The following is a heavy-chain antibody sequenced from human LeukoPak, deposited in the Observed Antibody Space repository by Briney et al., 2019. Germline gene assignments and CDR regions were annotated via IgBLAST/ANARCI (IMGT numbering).Heavy chain of an antibody. CDR2: IYYSGST. Sequence: SQTLSLTCTVSGGSISSGGYYWSWNRQHPGKGLEWSGYIYYSGSTYCNPSLKSRVTISVDTSKTQFSLKLSSVTAADTAVYYCAGDGAGYCSGGSCYGYFQHWGQGTLVTVSS. D-gene: IGHD2-15*01. CDR3: AGDGAGYCSGGSCYGYFQH. V-gene: IGHV4-31*03. CDR1: GGSISSGGYY. J-gene: IGHJ1*01.